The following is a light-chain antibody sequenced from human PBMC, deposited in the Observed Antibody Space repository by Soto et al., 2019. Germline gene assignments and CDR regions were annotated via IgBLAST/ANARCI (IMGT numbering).Light chain of an antibody. V-gene: IGKV1-16*01. CDR2: TAS. Sequence: DIQMTQSPSSLSASVGDRVIITCRASQTINSYLNWYQQKPGEAPKLLIYTASNLASGVPSRFSGSGSGTVFTLTISSLQPDDFATYYCQQYNSYPRTFGQGTKVDIK. CDR3: QQYNSYPRT. CDR1: QTINSY. J-gene: IGKJ1*01.